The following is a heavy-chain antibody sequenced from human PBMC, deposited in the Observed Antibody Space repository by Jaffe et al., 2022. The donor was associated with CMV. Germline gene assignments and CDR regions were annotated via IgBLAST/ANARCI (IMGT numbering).Heavy chain of an antibody. J-gene: IGHJ3*02. CDR3: ARERPHTPLWYYDSSGQLSDAFDI. CDR1: GGSISSSNW. CDR2: IYHSGST. Sequence: QVQLQESGPGLVKPSGTLSLTCAVSGGSISSSNWWSWVRQPPGKGLEWIGEIYHSGSTNYNPSLKSRVTISVDKSKNQFSLKLSSVTAADTAVYYCARERPHTPLWYYDSSGQLSDAFDIWGQGTMVTVSS. V-gene: IGHV4-4*02. D-gene: IGHD3-22*01.